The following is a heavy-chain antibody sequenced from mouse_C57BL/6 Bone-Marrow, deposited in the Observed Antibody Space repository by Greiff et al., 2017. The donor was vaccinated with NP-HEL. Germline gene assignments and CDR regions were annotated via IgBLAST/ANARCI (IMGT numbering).Heavy chain of an antibody. V-gene: IGHV5-17*01. J-gene: IGHJ4*01. CDR1: GFTFSDYG. CDR3: ARVPV. CDR2: ISSGSSTN. Sequence: EVKVEESGGGLVKPGGSLKLSCAASGFTFSDYGMHWVRQAPGKGLEWVAYISSGSSTNNYADTVKGRSTITRDNAKNTLFLLMTSLMSEDTAMYYCARVPVWGQGTSVTVSS.